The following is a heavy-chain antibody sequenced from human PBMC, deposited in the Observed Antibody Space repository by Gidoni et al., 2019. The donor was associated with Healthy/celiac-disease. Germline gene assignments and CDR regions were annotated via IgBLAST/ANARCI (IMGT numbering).Heavy chain of an antibody. CDR2: IYYSGST. V-gene: IGHV4-59*01. J-gene: IGHJ4*02. CDR3: ARDSGYDGYFDY. Sequence: QVQLQESGPGLVKPSETLSLTCTVSGGSISSYYWSWIRQPPGKGLEWMGYIYYSGSTNYNPSLKSRVTISVDTSKNQFSLKLSSVTAADTAVYYCARDSGYDGYFDYWGQGTLVTVSS. D-gene: IGHD5-12*01. CDR1: GGSISSYY.